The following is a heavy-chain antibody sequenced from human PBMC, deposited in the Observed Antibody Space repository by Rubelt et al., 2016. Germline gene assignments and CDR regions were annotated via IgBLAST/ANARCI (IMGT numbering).Heavy chain of an antibody. Sequence: ECGGGLVQPGGSLRLSCSASEFTFRSCAMHWVRQAPGKGLEYVSAIVDNGGTTYYADSVKGRFTISRDNSKNTLYLQMNSLRVEDTAVYYCARWRSGDYFDHWGQGTLVTVSS. J-gene: IGHJ4*02. CDR1: EFTFRSCA. CDR2: IVDNGGTT. CDR3: ARWRSGDYFDH. V-gene: IGHV3-64*04. D-gene: IGHD3-3*01.